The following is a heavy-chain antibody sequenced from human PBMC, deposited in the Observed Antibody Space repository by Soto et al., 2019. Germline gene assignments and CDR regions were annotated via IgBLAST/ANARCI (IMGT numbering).Heavy chain of an antibody. CDR2: IYSGGST. D-gene: IGHD1-1*01. V-gene: IGHV3-53*01. CDR3: ARGNQGWMATTTYWYFEL. CDR1: GFTVSSNY. Sequence: PGGSLRLSCAASGFTVSSNYMSWVRQAPGKGLEWVSVIYSGGSTYYADSVKGRFTISRDNSKSTLYLQMNSLRAEDTAVYYCARGNQGWMATTTYWYFELWGRGTLVTVSS. J-gene: IGHJ2*01.